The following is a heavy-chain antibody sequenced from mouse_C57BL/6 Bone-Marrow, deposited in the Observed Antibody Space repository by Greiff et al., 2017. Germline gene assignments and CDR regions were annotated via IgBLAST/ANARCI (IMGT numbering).Heavy chain of an antibody. Sequence: EVKLVESGGGLVKPGGSLKLSCAASGFTFSSYAMSWVRQTPEKRLEWVATISDGGSYTYYPDNVKGRFTISRDNAKNNLYLQMSHLKSEDTAMYYCARADSSGPAGFAYGGQGTLVTVSA. J-gene: IGHJ3*01. V-gene: IGHV5-4*03. CDR1: GFTFSSYA. D-gene: IGHD3-2*02. CDR2: ISDGGSYT. CDR3: ARADSSGPAGFAY.